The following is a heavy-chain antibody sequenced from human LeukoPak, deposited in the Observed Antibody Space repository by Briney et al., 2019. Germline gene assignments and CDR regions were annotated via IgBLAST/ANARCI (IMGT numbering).Heavy chain of an antibody. V-gene: IGHV3-30*04. Sequence: GGSLRLSCAASGFTFSSYAMHWVRQAPGKGLEWVALISYDGSINDYADSVKGRFTISRDNAKNSLYLQMNSLRAEDTAVYYCARGGDRASNWFDPWGQGTLVTVSS. CDR3: ARGGDRASNWFDP. CDR1: GFTFSSYA. J-gene: IGHJ5*02. D-gene: IGHD1-14*01. CDR2: ISYDGSIN.